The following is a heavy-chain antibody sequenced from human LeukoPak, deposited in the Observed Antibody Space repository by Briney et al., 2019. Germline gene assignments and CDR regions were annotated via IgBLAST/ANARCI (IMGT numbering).Heavy chain of an antibody. CDR1: GGTFSSYA. Sequence: ASVKVSCKASGGTFSSYAISWVRQAPGQGLEWMGLINPSGEFTTYAQKFQGRVTMTRDMSTSTVYMELSSLRSEDTAVYYCARDLGSGQIGTTPGGLDYWGQGTLVTVSS. CDR3: ARDLGSGQIGTTPGGLDY. CDR2: INPSGEFT. J-gene: IGHJ4*02. V-gene: IGHV1-46*01. D-gene: IGHD1-7*01.